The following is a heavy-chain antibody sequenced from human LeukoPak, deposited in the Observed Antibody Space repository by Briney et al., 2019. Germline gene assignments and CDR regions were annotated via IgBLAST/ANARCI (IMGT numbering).Heavy chain of an antibody. CDR1: GGSISSSNW. J-gene: IGHJ6*02. CDR2: IYHSGST. CDR3: ARDHHPPSHCSSTGCYDHYYYYGMDV. Sequence: PSETLSLTCAVSGGSISSSNWWSWVRQPPGKGLEWIGEIYHSGSTNYNPSLKSRVTISVDKSKNQFSLKLSSVTAADTAVYYCARDHHPPSHCSSTGCYDHYYYYGMDVWGQGTTVTVSS. D-gene: IGHD2-2*01. V-gene: IGHV4-4*02.